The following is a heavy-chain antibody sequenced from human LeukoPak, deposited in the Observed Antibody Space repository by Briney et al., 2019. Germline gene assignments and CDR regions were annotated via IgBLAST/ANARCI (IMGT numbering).Heavy chain of an antibody. Sequence: PSETLSLTCAAYGWSFSGYYWSWIRQPPGKGLEWIGEINHSGSTNYNPSLKSRVTISVDTSKNQFSLKLSSVTAADTAVYYCAMYYYDSSGYYYFDYWGQGTLVTVSS. CDR1: GWSFSGYY. V-gene: IGHV4-34*01. CDR3: AMYYYDSSGYYYFDY. D-gene: IGHD3-22*01. J-gene: IGHJ4*02. CDR2: INHSGST.